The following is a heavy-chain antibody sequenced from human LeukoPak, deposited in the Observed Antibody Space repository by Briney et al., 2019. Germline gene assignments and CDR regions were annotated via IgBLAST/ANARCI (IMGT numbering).Heavy chain of an antibody. CDR2: IIPVFGTA. CDR3: ARDSYYYDSSGYRGPFDP. CDR1: GGTFSSYA. Sequence: GASVRVSCKASGGTFSSYAISWARQAPGQGLEWMGGIIPVFGTANYAQKFQGRVTITADESTSTAYMELSSLRSEDTAVYYCARDSYYYDSSGYRGPFDPWGQGTLVTVSS. J-gene: IGHJ5*02. D-gene: IGHD3-22*01. V-gene: IGHV1-69*13.